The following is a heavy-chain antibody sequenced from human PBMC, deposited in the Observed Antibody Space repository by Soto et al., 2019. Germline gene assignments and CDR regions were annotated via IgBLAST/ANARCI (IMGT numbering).Heavy chain of an antibody. CDR3: ARGSGYSSSWFGD. V-gene: IGHV4-59*01. J-gene: IGHJ4*02. CDR1: GGSISSYY. D-gene: IGHD6-13*01. CDR2: IYYSGIT. Sequence: QVQLQESGPGLVKPSETLSLTCTVSGGSISSYYWSWIRQPPGKGLEWIGYIYYSGITNYNPSLMSRVTISVDTSKNQFSLRLSSVTAADTAVYYCARGSGYSSSWFGDWGQGTLVTVSS.